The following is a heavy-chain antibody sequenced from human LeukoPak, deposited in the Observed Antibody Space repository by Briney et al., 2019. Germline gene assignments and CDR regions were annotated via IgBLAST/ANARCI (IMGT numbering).Heavy chain of an antibody. Sequence: ASETVSLTCTIFGGSISGSSYYWGWIRQPPGKGLEWIGSIFYGGSSYYNPSLKSRVTMSVDMSKKQFSLKVSSVTAADTAVYYCARHRIAVAGTVDYWGQGTLVTVSS. D-gene: IGHD6-19*01. CDR3: ARHRIAVAGTVDY. CDR2: IFYGGSS. V-gene: IGHV4-39*01. CDR1: GGSISGSSYY. J-gene: IGHJ4*02.